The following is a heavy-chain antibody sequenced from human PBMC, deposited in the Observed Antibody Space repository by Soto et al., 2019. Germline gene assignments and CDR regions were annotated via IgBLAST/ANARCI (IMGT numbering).Heavy chain of an antibody. CDR2: ISAYNANR. CDR3: ARDRLRGYDSSGFYS. D-gene: IGHD3-22*01. Sequence: ASVKVSCKASGHTFTSYGITWVRQAPGHGLEWMGWISAYNANRNFAQKFEDRVTMTTATSTNTVFLELRSLKSDDTAIYYCARDRLRGYDSSGFYSWGQGTMVTVSS. V-gene: IGHV1-18*01. CDR1: GHTFTSYG. J-gene: IGHJ4*02.